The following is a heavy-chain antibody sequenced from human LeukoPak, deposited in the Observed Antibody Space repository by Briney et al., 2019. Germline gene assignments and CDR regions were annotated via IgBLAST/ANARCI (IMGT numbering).Heavy chain of an antibody. CDR1: GFTFSSYE. D-gene: IGHD6-25*01. CDR3: ASGVAATLTNEPTGYNWFDP. J-gene: IGHJ5*02. V-gene: IGHV3-48*03. Sequence: GGSLRLSCAASGFTFSSYEMNWVRQAPGKGLEWVSYISSSGSTIYYADSVKGRFTISRDNTRNSLYLQMNSLRVEDTAVYYCASGVAATLTNEPTGYNWFDPWGQGTLVTVSS. CDR2: ISSSGSTI.